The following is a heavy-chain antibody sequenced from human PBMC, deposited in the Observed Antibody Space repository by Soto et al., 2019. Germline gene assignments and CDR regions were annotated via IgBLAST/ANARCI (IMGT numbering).Heavy chain of an antibody. CDR1: GGSISRDNYY. CDR2: MYYGGST. J-gene: IGHJ5*02. CDR3: ARTFSTTWQPNWFDP. Sequence: QLQLQESGPGLVKPSETLSLTCTVSGGSISRDNYYWGWIRQPPGKGLEWIGSMYYGGSTYYNPSLESRVTISVDTSKNQFSLKLSSVTAADTALYYCARTFSTTWQPNWFDPWGQGTLVTVSS. V-gene: IGHV4-39*01. D-gene: IGHD6-13*01.